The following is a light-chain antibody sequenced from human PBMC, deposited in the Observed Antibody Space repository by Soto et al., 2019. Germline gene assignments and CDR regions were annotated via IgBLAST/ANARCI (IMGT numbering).Light chain of an antibody. J-gene: IGKJ2*01. Sequence: EIVLTQSQGTVSLYPGGRAALSCGASQSVSRYLAWYQQKPGQAPRVLIYDASNRATGIPARFNGSGSRTNFTLTISSLEPEDFAVYYCQQRSNWPPYTFGQGTKLEIK. CDR2: DAS. CDR1: QSVSRY. CDR3: QQRSNWPPYT. V-gene: IGKV3-11*01.